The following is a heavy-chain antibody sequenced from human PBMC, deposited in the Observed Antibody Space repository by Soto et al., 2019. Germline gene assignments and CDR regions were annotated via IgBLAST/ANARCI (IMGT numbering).Heavy chain of an antibody. D-gene: IGHD2-15*01. V-gene: IGHV4-39*01. CDR2: IYYSGST. CDR3: ARRMDCSGGSCYGFVDF. Sequence: SETLSLTCTVSGGSISSSSYYWGWIRQPPGKGLEWIGSIYYSGSTYCNPSLKSRVTISVDTSKNQFSLKLSSVTAADTAVYYCARRMDCSGGSCYGFVDFWGQGTLVPVSS. CDR1: GGSISSSSYY. J-gene: IGHJ4*02.